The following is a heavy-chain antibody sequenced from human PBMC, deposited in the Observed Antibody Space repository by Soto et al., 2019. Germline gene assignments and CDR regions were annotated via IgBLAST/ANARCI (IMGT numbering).Heavy chain of an antibody. D-gene: IGHD1-26*01. CDR2: IIPFFGTA. CDR3: ARDGGRHSGGIDY. CDR1: GGTFSSYS. V-gene: IGHV1-69*01. Sequence: QVQLVQSGAEVKKPGSSVKVSCKASGGTFSSYSINWVRQAPGQGLEWMGEIIPFFGTANYAQKFQGRVTITADESTSTAYMELSSLRSEDTAVYYCARDGGRHSGGIDYWGQGTLVNVSS. J-gene: IGHJ4*02.